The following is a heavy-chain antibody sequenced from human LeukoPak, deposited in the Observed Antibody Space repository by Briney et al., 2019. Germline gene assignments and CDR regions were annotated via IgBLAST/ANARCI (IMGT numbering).Heavy chain of an antibody. V-gene: IGHV4-59*01. CDR1: GGPISSYY. D-gene: IGHD3-22*01. J-gene: IGHJ4*02. CDR2: IYYSGSS. Sequence: SETLALTCTVSGGPISSYYWSWVRQPPGKGLEWIGDIYYSGSSNYNPSLKSRVTILVDTSKNQFSLKLSSVTAADTAVYCCARGSRDDNKDGPGRFYYWGQGTLVTVS. CDR3: ARGSRDDNKDGPGRFYY.